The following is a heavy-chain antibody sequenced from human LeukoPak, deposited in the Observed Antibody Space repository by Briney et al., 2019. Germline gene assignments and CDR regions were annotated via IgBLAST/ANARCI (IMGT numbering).Heavy chain of an antibody. CDR1: GGSFSGYY. Sequence: SETLSLTCAVYGGSFSGYYWSWIRQPPGKGLEWMGYIYYSGSTTYNPSLKSRVTISVDTSKTQFSLKLSSVTAADTAIYYCARYDCSGGSCYSFAAFDIWGQGTMVTVSS. J-gene: IGHJ3*02. CDR2: IYYSGST. V-gene: IGHV4-59*08. D-gene: IGHD2-15*01. CDR3: ARYDCSGGSCYSFAAFDI.